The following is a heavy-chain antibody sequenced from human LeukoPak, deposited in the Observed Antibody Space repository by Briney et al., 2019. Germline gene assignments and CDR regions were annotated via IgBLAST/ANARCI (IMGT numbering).Heavy chain of an antibody. V-gene: IGHV4-31*02. D-gene: IGHD2-2*01. J-gene: IGHJ4*02. CDR1: GGSVSSGGYG. CDR3: ARQYCSSTSCSAIYYFDY. CDR2: MDNSGST. Sequence: PSETLSLTWTVAGGSVSSGGYGWSWLRQQRGKGLGWIVYMDNSGSTYYNPSLNSRVTISVDTSTIQFSLKLSSVTAADTAVYYCARQYCSSTSCSAIYYFDYWGQGTLVTVSS.